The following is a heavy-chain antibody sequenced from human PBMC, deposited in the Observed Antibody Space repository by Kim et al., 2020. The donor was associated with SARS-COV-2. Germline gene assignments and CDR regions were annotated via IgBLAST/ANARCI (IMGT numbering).Heavy chain of an antibody. J-gene: IGHJ3*02. V-gene: IGHV3-30*18. CDR2: RSFNGSKQ. CDR1: GFMFSRYG. CDR3: PKDFLEMATIGYDAFDM. D-gene: IGHD5-12*01. Sequence: GGSLRLSCIASGFMFSRYGMHWVRQAPGKGLEWVAMRSFNGSKQWYADSVKGRFTISKDNSKNTLFLQMNSLRLEDTAVYYCPKDFLEMATIGYDAFDMWGQGTLVTVSS.